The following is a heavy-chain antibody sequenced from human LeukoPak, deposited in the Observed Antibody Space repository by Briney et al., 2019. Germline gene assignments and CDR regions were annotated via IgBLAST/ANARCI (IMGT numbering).Heavy chain of an antibody. CDR2: IYYSGST. Sequence: SETLSLTCTVSGGSISSSSYYWGWIRQPPGKGLEWIGSIYYSGSTYYNPSLKSRVTISVDTSKNQFSLKLSSVTAADTAVYYCARLYRVRLWLVYYMDVWGKGTTVTVSS. V-gene: IGHV4-39*07. J-gene: IGHJ6*03. CDR3: ARLYRVRLWLVYYMDV. D-gene: IGHD5-18*01. CDR1: GGSISSSSYY.